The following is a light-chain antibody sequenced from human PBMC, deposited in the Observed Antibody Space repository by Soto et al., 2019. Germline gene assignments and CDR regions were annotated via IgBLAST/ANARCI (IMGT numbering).Light chain of an antibody. V-gene: IGKV3-20*01. CDR1: QTVRTNS. J-gene: IGKJ4*01. Sequence: EIVLTQSPGTLSLSPGERATLSCRASQTVRTNSLAWFQHKPGQAPRLLIYGASSRATGIPDRFSGSGSGTAFTLTINRREPEDFAVYFCHQDSDSPLTFGCGTKVELK. CDR3: HQDSDSPLT. CDR2: GAS.